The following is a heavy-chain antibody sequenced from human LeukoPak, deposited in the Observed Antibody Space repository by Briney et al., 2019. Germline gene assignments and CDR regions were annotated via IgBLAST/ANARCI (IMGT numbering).Heavy chain of an antibody. J-gene: IGHJ5*02. V-gene: IGHV1-2*02. CDR3: ARVFVYSSSWVDP. Sequence: ASVKVSCKASGYTFTGYYMHWVRQAPGQGLEWMGWINPNSGGTNYAQKFQGRVTITADESTSTAYMELSSLRSEDTAVYYCARVFVYSSSWVDPWGQGALVTVSS. CDR2: INPNSGGT. D-gene: IGHD6-13*01. CDR1: GYTFTGYY.